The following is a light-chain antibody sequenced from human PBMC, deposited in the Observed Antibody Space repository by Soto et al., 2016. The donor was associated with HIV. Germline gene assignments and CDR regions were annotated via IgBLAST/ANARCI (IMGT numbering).Light chain of an antibody. V-gene: IGKV1-39*01. CDR1: QSISSY. CDR2: AAS. Sequence: DIQMTQSPSSLSASVGDRVTITCRASQSISSYLNWYQQKPGKAPKLLIYAASSLQSGVPSRFSGSGSGTDFTLTISSLQPEDFATYYCQQSYSTPPVTFGPRDHDWRFN. CDR3: QQSYSTPPVT. J-gene: IGKJ5*01.